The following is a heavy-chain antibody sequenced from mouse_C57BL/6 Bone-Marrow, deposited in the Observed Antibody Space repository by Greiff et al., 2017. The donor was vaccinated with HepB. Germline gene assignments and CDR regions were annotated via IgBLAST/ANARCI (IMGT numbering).Heavy chain of an antibody. CDR2: IDPENGDT. CDR3: TTSLYYGSSYWYFDV. D-gene: IGHD1-1*01. J-gene: IGHJ1*03. CDR1: GFNIKDDY. Sequence: VQLKQSGAELVRPGASVKLSCTASGFNIKDDYMHWVKQRPEQGLEWLGWIDPENGDTEYASKFQGKATITADTSSNTAYLQLSSLTSEDTAVYYCTTSLYYGSSYWYFDVWGTGTTVTVAS. V-gene: IGHV14-4*01.